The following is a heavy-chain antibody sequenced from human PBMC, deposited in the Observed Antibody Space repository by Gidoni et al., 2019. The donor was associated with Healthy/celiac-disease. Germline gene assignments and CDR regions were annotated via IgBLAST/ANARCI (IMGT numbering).Heavy chain of an antibody. Sequence: QVQLVQSGAEVKKPGASVKVSCKASGYTFTSSGIRWVRQAPGQGLEWMGWISAYNGNTNYAQKLQGRVTMTTDTSTSTAYMELRSLRSDDTAVYYCARDISAYYDYIWGSYRYSMAADWGQGTLVTVSS. CDR2: ISAYNGNT. CDR3: ARDISAYYDYIWGSYRYSMAAD. CDR1: GYTFTSSG. V-gene: IGHV1-18*01. D-gene: IGHD3-16*02. J-gene: IGHJ4*02.